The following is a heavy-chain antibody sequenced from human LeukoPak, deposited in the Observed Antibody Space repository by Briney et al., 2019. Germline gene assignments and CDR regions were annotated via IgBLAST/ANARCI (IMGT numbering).Heavy chain of an antibody. CDR2: INPSGGST. V-gene: IGHV1-46*01. J-gene: IGHJ2*01. Sequence: ASVKVSCKASGYTFTSYYMHWVRQAPGQGLEWMGIINPSGGSTSYAQKFQGRVTMTRDTSTSTVYMELSSLRSEDTAVYYCARGTKSPRTTVLTSFWYFDLWGRGTLVTVSS. CDR1: GYTFTSYY. CDR3: ARGTKSPRTTVLTSFWYFDL. D-gene: IGHD1-14*01.